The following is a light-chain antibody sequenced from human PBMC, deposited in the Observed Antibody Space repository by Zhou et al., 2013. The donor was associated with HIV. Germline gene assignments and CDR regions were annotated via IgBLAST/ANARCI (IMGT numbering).Light chain of an antibody. CDR2: AAS. Sequence: DIQMTQSPSSVSASVGDRVTITCRASQGIGSWLAWYQQKPGKAPNLLIYAASSLQSGVPSRFSGSGSGTVFTLTISSLQPDDFATYYCQQYNSYSGTFGQGTKVEIK. V-gene: IGKV1D-16*01. CDR3: QQYNSYSGT. CDR1: QGIGSW. J-gene: IGKJ1*01.